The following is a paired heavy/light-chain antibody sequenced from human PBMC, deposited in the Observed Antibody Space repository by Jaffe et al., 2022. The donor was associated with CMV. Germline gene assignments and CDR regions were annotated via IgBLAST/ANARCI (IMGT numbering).Heavy chain of an antibody. Sequence: QVQLQESGPGLVKPSETLSLTCTVFGGSVSGGNYYWSWIRQPPGKGLEWIGYFHDSGATNYNPSFRSRVTISGDPSKNQVSLRLNFVTAADAAVYFCARASAALYYFDLWGQGTLLTVSS. CDR3: ARASAALYYFDL. CDR2: FHDSGAT. V-gene: IGHV4-61*01. CDR1: GGSVSGGNYY. J-gene: IGHJ4*02. D-gene: IGHD6-13*01.
Light chain of an antibody. J-gene: IGKJ2*01. CDR3: QQYSNWPPGT. V-gene: IGKV3-15*01. CDR1: QSVSSH. Sequence: EVVMTQSPATVSGSPGERATLSCRASQSVSSHLAWYQQIPGQAPRLLIYAASTRATDIPARFSGSGSGTDFTLTITGLQSEDFAVYYCQQYSNWPPGTFGQGTKLEL. CDR2: AAS.